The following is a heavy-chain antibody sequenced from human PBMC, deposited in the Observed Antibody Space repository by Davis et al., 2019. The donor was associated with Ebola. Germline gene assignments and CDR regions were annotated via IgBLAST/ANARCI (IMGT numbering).Heavy chain of an antibody. Sequence: PSETLSLTCAVYGGFFSGYYWSWIRQPPGKGLEWIGEINHSGSTNYNPSLKSRVNISVDTSKNQFSLKLSSVTAADTAVYYCARLYHYYDSSGYEFDYWGQGTLVTVSS. CDR1: GGFFSGYY. V-gene: IGHV4-34*01. CDR3: ARLYHYYDSSGYEFDY. J-gene: IGHJ4*02. CDR2: INHSGST. D-gene: IGHD3-22*01.